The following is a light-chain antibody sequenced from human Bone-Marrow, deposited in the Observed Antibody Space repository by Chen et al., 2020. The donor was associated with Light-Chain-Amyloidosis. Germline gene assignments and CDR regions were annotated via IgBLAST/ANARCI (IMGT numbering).Light chain of an antibody. V-gene: IGKV4-1*01. CDR1: QSVLYNSDNKNY. J-gene: IGKJ3*01. Sequence: DIVVTQSPDSLVVSLGERDTINCKSSQSVLYNSDNKNYLAWYQQKPGQPPKLLIYWASFRESGVPDRFSGSGSGTDFTLTISSLQAEDVAVYYCQQYYGTPFTFGPGTKVNV. CDR2: WAS. CDR3: QQYYGTPFT.